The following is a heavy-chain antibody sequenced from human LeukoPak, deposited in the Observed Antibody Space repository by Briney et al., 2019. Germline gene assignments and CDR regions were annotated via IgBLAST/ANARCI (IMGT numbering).Heavy chain of an antibody. V-gene: IGHV3-9*01. CDR1: GFTFDDYA. Sequence: GGSLRLSCAASGFTFDDYAMHWVRQAPGKGLEWVSGISWNSGSIGYADSVKGRFTISRDNSKNTLYLQMNSLRAEDTAVYYCARSTLTHGRFDPWGQGTLVTVSS. D-gene: IGHD1-26*01. J-gene: IGHJ5*02. CDR3: ARSTLTHGRFDP. CDR2: ISWNSGSI.